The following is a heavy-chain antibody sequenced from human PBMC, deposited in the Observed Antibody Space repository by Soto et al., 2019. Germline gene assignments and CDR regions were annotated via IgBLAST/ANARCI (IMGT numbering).Heavy chain of an antibody. Sequence: SVKVSCKASGGTFSSYTISWVRQAPGQGLEWMGRIIPILGIANYAQKFQGRVTITADKSTSTAYMELSSLRSEDTAVYYCAREPLTGDRNFDYWGQGTLVTVSS. J-gene: IGHJ4*02. CDR1: GGTFSSYT. V-gene: IGHV1-69*04. CDR2: IIPILGIA. CDR3: AREPLTGDRNFDY. D-gene: IGHD7-27*01.